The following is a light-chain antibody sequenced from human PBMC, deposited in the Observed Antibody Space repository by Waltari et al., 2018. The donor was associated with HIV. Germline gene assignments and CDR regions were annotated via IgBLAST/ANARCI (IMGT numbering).Light chain of an antibody. J-gene: IGLJ3*02. CDR1: HSNIGRNT. CDR3: AAWDDRLNGVV. Sequence: QSVLTQPPSASGTPGQTVTISCSGGHSNIGRNTVNWYQHLPGPAPKLLMFINNKRPTGVPDRFSGSKSGTSASLAISGLQSEDEADFYCAAWDDRLNGVVFGGGTRLTVV. CDR2: INN. V-gene: IGLV1-44*01.